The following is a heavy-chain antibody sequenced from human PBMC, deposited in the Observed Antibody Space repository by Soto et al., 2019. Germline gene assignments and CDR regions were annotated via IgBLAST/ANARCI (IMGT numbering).Heavy chain of an antibody. V-gene: IGHV3-23*01. J-gene: IGHJ5*02. CDR3: AKSTGQLLSWAPFWFDP. D-gene: IGHD2-2*01. Sequence: GGSLRLSCAASGFTFSSYAMSWVRQAPGKGLEWVSAISGSGGSTYYADSVKGRFTISRDNSKNTLYLQMNSLRAEDTAVYYCAKSTGQLLSWAPFWFDPWGQGTLVTVSS. CDR1: GFTFSSYA. CDR2: ISGSGGST.